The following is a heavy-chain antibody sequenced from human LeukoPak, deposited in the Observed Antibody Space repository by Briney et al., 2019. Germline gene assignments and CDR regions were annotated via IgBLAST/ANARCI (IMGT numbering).Heavy chain of an antibody. CDR2: ISAYNGNT. J-gene: IGHJ5*02. CDR3: ARCQSLKFEQWLVQDWFDP. V-gene: IGHV1-18*04. D-gene: IGHD6-19*01. Sequence: ASVKVSCKASGYTFTSYGISWVRQAPGQGLEWMGWISAYNGNTNYAQKLQGRVTMTTDTSTSTAYMELRSLRSDDTAVYYCARCQSLKFEQWLVQDWFDPWGQGTLVTVSS. CDR1: GYTFTSYG.